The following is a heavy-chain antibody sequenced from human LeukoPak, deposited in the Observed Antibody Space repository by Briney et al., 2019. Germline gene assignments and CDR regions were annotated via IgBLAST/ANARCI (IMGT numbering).Heavy chain of an antibody. Sequence: GGSLRLSCATAGFTFSSYAVAWVRQAPGKGLEWVSSISNTGTNTYYADSVKGRFTISRDNSKNTLSLQMNSLTAEDTAVYYCAARRGYYHYMDVWGKGTTVTVSS. CDR1: GFTFSSYA. J-gene: IGHJ6*03. V-gene: IGHV3-23*01. D-gene: IGHD3-3*01. CDR2: ISNTGTNT. CDR3: AARRGYYHYMDV.